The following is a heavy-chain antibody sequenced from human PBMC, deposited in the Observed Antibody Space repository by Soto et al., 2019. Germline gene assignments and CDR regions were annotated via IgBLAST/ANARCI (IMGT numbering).Heavy chain of an antibody. D-gene: IGHD3-16*02. J-gene: IGHJ6*03. V-gene: IGHV4-59*08. Sequence: SETLSLTCTVSGGSISSYYWSWIRQPPGKGLEWIGYIYYSGSTNYNPSLKSRVTISVDTSKNQFSLKLSSVTAADTAVYYCARLSHTFGGVITQLYYYYMDVWGKGTTVTVSS. CDR2: IYYSGST. CDR3: ARLSHTFGGVITQLYYYYMDV. CDR1: GGSISSYY.